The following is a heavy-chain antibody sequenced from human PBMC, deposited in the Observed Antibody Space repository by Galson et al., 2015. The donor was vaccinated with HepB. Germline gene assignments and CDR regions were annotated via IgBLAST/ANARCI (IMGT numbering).Heavy chain of an antibody. CDR3: TAHDRRVPAAISVDY. V-gene: IGHV3-73*01. J-gene: IGHJ4*02. Sequence: SLRLSCAASGFTFSGSAMHWVRQASGKGLEWVGRIRSKANSYATAYAASVKGRFTISRDDSKNTAYLQMNSLKTEDTAVYYCTAHDRRVPAAISVDYWGQGTLVTVSS. CDR2: IRSKANSYAT. D-gene: IGHD2-2*01. CDR1: GFTFSGSA.